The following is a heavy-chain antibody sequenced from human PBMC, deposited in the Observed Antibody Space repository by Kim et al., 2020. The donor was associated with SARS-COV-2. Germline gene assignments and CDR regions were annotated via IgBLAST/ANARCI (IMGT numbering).Heavy chain of an antibody. CDR1: GVSISSSSYY. Sequence: SETLSLTCTVSGVSISSSSYYWGWIRQPPGKGLEWIGSIYYSGSTYYNPSLKSRVTISVDTSKNQFSLKLSSVTAADTAVYYCARESNTVPYYYYGMDVWGQGTTVTVSS. V-gene: IGHV4-39*01. CDR2: IYYSGST. D-gene: IGHD4-17*01. J-gene: IGHJ6*02. CDR3: ARESNTVPYYYYGMDV.